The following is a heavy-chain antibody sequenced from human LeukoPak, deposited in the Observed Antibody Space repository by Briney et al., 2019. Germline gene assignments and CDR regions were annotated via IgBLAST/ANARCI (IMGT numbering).Heavy chain of an antibody. V-gene: IGHV5-51*01. J-gene: IGHJ4*02. CDR3: AGARHGDYRWDY. D-gene: IGHD4-17*01. CDR1: GYSFTNYW. Sequence: KDGESLKISCKDSGYSFTNYWIGWVRQMPGKGLEWMGIIHSADSNTKYSPSFQGQVTISADKSISTAYLQWSGLKASDTAMYYCAGARHGDYRWDYWGQGTLVTVSS. CDR2: IHSADSNT.